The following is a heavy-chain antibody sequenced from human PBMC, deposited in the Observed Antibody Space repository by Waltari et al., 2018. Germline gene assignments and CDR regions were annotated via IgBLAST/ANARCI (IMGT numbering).Heavy chain of an antibody. D-gene: IGHD3-10*01. Sequence: QVQLQESGPGLVKPSQTLSLTCNVPGAFIERGSYYWSWVRQPAGRGLEWIGRIYASGSTNYNPSLKSRVTLSVDTSKNQVSLRLTSVTAADSAVYFCARTLEKTYGGWYFDSWGQGTRVTVSS. CDR3: ARTLEKTYGGWYFDS. V-gene: IGHV4-61*02. CDR1: GAFIERGSYY. J-gene: IGHJ4*02. CDR2: IYASGST.